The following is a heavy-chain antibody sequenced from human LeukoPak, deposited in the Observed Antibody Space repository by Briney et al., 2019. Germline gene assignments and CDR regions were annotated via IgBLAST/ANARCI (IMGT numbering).Heavy chain of an antibody. D-gene: IGHD6-13*01. Sequence: ASVKVSCKASGYTFTSYDISWVRQAPGQGLEWMGRIIPILGIANYAQKFQGRVTITADKSTSTAYMELSSLRSEDTAVYYCAREGIAAAGRDYWGQGTLVTVSS. CDR3: AREGIAAAGRDY. J-gene: IGHJ4*02. CDR1: GYTFTSYD. V-gene: IGHV1-69*04. CDR2: IIPILGIA.